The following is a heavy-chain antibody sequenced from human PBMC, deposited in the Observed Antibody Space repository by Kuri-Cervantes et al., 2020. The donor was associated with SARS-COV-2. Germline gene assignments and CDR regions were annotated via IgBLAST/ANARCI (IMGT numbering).Heavy chain of an antibody. Sequence: GGSLRLSCAASGFTFSGHWINWVRQAPGKGLVWVSRINPDGSYTNNADSVKGRFTLSRDNAKNMLFLQMNSLRAEETAVYYCVRDGDHWNFDYWGQGTLVTVSS. CDR1: GFTFSGHW. V-gene: IGHV3-74*01. CDR3: VRDGDHWNFDY. D-gene: IGHD1-1*01. J-gene: IGHJ4*02. CDR2: INPDGSYT.